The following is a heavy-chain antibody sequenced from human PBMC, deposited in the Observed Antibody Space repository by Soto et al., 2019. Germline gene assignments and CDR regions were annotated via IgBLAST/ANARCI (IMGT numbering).Heavy chain of an antibody. V-gene: IGHV3-53*04. CDR3: ARGGPRSYYFDY. J-gene: IGHJ4*02. CDR1: DFAVSSTY. Sequence: PGGSLRLSCAASDFAVSSTYMSWVRQAPGKGLEWVSFIFSGGGTSYADSVKGRFTISRHTSKNTLYFQMNSLRPEDTAVYYCARGGPRSYYFDYWGQGTLVTVSS. CDR2: IFSGGGT. D-gene: IGHD3-16*01.